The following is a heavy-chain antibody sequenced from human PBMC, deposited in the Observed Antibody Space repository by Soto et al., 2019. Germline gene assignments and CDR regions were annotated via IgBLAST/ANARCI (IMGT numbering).Heavy chain of an antibody. Sequence: ASVKVSCKASGYTFTGYDMHWVRHAPGQGLEWMGWINPNSGGTNYAQKFQGWVTMTRDTSISTAYMELSRLRSDDTAVYYCARGLQTEDSSGWYVDYWGQGTLVTVSS. D-gene: IGHD6-19*01. CDR1: GYTFTGYD. V-gene: IGHV1-2*04. CDR3: ARGLQTEDSSGWYVDY. CDR2: INPNSGGT. J-gene: IGHJ4*02.